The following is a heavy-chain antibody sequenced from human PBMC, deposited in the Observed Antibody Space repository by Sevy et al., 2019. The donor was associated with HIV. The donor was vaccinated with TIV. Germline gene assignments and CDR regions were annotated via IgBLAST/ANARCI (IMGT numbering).Heavy chain of an antibody. D-gene: IGHD2-2*01. V-gene: IGHV4-38-2*01. CDR1: GYAISSGYY. CDR2: IYESGRT. Sequence: SETLSLTCAVSGYAISSGYYWGWLRQSPGKGLVWIGSIYESGRTFYNPSLESRVTMSVDTSKNQFSLKLNSMTAADTAVYYCARLRDILVIPAGGYFDYWGQGTLVTVSS. J-gene: IGHJ4*02. CDR3: ARLRDILVIPAGGYFDY.